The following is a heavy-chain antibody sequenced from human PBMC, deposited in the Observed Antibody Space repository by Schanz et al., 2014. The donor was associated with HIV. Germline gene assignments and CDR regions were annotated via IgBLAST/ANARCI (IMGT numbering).Heavy chain of an antibody. V-gene: IGHV3-23*01. CDR1: GFTFSSYA. CDR2: ISGSGGHT. Sequence: EVQLLESGGGLAQPGGSLRLSYAASGFTFSSYAMIWVRQAPGKGLEWVSTISGSGGHTYYADSVKGRFTISRDNSKNTLYLQMNSLRVEDTAVYYCARDSQLFCSSTSCWFDCWGQGTLVTVSS. D-gene: IGHD2-2*01. CDR3: ARDSQLFCSSTSCWFDC. J-gene: IGHJ4*02.